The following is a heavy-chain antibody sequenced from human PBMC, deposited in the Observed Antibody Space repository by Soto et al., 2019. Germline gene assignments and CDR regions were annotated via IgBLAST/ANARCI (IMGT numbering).Heavy chain of an antibody. CDR3: ARGEYYYYGMDV. J-gene: IGHJ6*02. CDR1: GGSISSYY. CDR2: IYYSGST. V-gene: IGHV4-59*08. Sequence: QVQLQESGPGLVKPSETLSLTCTVSGGSISSYYWSWIRQPPGKGLEWIGYIYYSGSTNYNPSLKSRGTISVNTSKNHCSQTLSSVTAADTAVYYCARGEYYYYGMDVWGQGTTVTVSS.